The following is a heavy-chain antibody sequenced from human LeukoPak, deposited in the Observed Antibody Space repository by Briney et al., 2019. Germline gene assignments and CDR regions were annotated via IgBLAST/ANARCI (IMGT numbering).Heavy chain of an antibody. CDR2: IIPILGIA. J-gene: IGHJ4*02. Sequence: ASVKVSCKASGYTFTSYYMHWVRQAPGQGLEWMGRIIPILGIANYAQKFQGRVTITADKPTSTAYMELSSLRSEDTAVYYCARESFYGSGSYFDYWGQGTLVTVSS. CDR1: GYTFTSYY. CDR3: ARESFYGSGSYFDY. V-gene: IGHV1-69*04. D-gene: IGHD3-10*01.